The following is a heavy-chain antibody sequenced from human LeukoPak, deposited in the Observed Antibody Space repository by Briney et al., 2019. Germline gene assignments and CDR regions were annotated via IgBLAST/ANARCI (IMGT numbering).Heavy chain of an antibody. CDR3: AKGDQLLCFGELWRTDP. D-gene: IGHD3-10*01. J-gene: IGHJ5*02. CDR1: GFTFSSYG. V-gene: IGHV3-30*02. CDR2: IRYDGSNK. Sequence: GRSLRLSCAASGFTFSSYGMHWVRQAPGKGLEWVAFIRYDGSNKYYADSVKGRFTISRDNSKNTLYLQMNSLRAEDTAVYYCAKGDQLLCFGELWRTDPWGQGTLVTVSS.